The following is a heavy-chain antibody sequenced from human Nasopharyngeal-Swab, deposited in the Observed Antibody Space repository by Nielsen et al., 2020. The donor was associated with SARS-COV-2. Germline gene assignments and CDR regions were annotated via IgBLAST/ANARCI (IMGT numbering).Heavy chain of an antibody. CDR1: GFTFSSYW. Sequence: GGSLRLSCAASGFTFSSYWMSWVRQAPGKGLEWVAKIKQDGSEKYYVDSVKGRFTISRDNAKNSLYLQLNRLRAEDTAMYYCAKYTSGWGWFDPWGLGTLVTVSS. J-gene: IGHJ5*02. V-gene: IGHV3-7*03. D-gene: IGHD6-19*01. CDR3: AKYTSGWGWFDP. CDR2: IKQDGSEK.